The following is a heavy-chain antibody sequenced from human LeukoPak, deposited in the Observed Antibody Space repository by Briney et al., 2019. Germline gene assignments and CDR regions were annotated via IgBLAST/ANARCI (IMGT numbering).Heavy chain of an antibody. J-gene: IGHJ4*02. CDR2: INWNGGST. Sequence: GGSLRLSCAASGFTFDDYGMSWVRQAPGKGLEWVSGINWNGGSTGYADSVTGRFTISRDNAKNSLYLQMNSLRAKDTALYYCASDIAAAGTDYWGQGTLVTVSS. CDR3: ASDIAAAGTDY. D-gene: IGHD6-13*01. CDR1: GFTFDDYG. V-gene: IGHV3-20*04.